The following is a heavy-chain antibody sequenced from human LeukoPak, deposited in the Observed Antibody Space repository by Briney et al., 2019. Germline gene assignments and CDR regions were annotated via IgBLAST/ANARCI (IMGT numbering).Heavy chain of an antibody. CDR3: ARLVVPAAIPVGWFDP. V-gene: IGHV3-11*01. CDR1: GFTFSDYY. D-gene: IGHD2-2*01. J-gene: IGHJ5*02. Sequence: GGSLRLSCAASGFTFSDYYMSWIRQAPGKGLEWVSYISSSGSTIYYADSVKGRFTISRDNAKSSLYLQMNSLRAEDTAVYYCARLVVPAAIPVGWFDPWGQGTLVTVSS. CDR2: ISSSGSTI.